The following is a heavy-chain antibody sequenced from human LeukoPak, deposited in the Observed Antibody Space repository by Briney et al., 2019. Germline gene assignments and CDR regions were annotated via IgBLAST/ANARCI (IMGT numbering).Heavy chain of an antibody. D-gene: IGHD5-18*01. CDR2: INHSGST. J-gene: IGHJ4*02. CDR1: GGSFSGYY. V-gene: IGHV4-34*01. Sequence: SETLSLTCAVYGGSFSGYYWSWIRQPPGKGLEWIGEINHSGSTNYNPSLKSRVTISVDTSKNQFSLKLSSVTAADTAVYYCARVGPRRGYSYGYAPRLDYWGQGTLVTVSS. CDR3: ARVGPRRGYSYGYAPRLDY.